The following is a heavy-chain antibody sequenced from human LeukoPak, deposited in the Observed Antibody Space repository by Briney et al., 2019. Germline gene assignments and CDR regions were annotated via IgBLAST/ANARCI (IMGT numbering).Heavy chain of an antibody. V-gene: IGHV4-30-4*08. CDR2: IYYSGST. D-gene: IGHD6-13*01. Sequence: SQTLSLTCTVSGGSISSGDYYWGWIRQPPGKGLEWIGYIYYSGSTYYNPSLKSRVTISVDTSKNQFSLKLSSVTAADTAVYYCARDRAIAAAGLDYWGQGTLVTVSS. CDR1: GGSISSGDYY. J-gene: IGHJ4*02. CDR3: ARDRAIAAAGLDY.